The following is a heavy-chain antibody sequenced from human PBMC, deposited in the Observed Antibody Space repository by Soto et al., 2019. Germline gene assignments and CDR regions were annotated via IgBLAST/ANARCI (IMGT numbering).Heavy chain of an antibody. D-gene: IGHD1-26*01. CDR3: AKGDGFILAV. Sequence: EVQVLATGGGLIQPGGSLRRSCAAYGLTVNSNYMSWVCQAPGEGLQWVSITNTGGTTYYSDSVKGRFTVYRDNSKNTLYLQMNSLRAEDTDVYYCAKGDGFILAVWGQGTTVSVSS. J-gene: IGHJ6*02. V-gene: IGHV3-53*02. CDR2: TNTGGTT. CDR1: GLTVNSNY.